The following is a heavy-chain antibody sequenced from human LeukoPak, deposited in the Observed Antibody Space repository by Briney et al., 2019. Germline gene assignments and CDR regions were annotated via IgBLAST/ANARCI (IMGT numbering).Heavy chain of an antibody. Sequence: GGSLRLSCAASGFTFSIAWMSWVRQAPGKGLEWVGRIKSKTDGGTTDYAAPVKGRFTISRDDSKNTLYLQMNSLKTEDTAVYYCTTSRSGWYYFDYWGRGTLVTASS. J-gene: IGHJ4*02. V-gene: IGHV3-15*01. D-gene: IGHD6-19*01. CDR1: GFTFSIAW. CDR2: IKSKTDGGTT. CDR3: TTSRSGWYYFDY.